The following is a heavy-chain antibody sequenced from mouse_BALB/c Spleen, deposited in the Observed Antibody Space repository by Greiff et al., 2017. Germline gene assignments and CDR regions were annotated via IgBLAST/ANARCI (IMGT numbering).Heavy chain of an antibody. V-gene: IGHV1S34*01. Sequence: LVKPGASVKISCKASGYSFTGYYMHWVKQSHGKSLEWIGYISCYNGATSYNQKFKGKATLTVDTSSSTAYMQFNSLTSEDSAVSYCDNGSIYDGYRWFDVWGAGTPVTVSA. D-gene: IGHD2-3*01. CDR3: DNGSIYDGYRWFDV. CDR1: GYSFTGYY. J-gene: IGHJ1*01. CDR2: ISCYNGAT.